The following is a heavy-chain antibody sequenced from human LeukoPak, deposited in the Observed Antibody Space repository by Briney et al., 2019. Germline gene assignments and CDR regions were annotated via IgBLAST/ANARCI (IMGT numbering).Heavy chain of an antibody. CDR2: IKHDGSEA. CDR3: TRDALFGSGRTHLDF. V-gene: IGHV3-7*04. J-gene: IGHJ4*02. Sequence: GGSLRLSCAASEFTFNRYWMSWVRQAPGKGLEWVANIKHDGSEAHYVDPVKGRFTISRDNAKNSLSLQMHSLNVDDPGVYFCTRDALFGSGRTHLDFWSQGTLVSVSS. CDR1: EFTFNRYW. D-gene: IGHD3-10*01.